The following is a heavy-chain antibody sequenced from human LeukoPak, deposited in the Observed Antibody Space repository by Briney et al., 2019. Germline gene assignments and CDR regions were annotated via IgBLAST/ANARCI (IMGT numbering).Heavy chain of an antibody. D-gene: IGHD1-26*01. CDR1: GFTFSDYY. CDR2: ISSSGSTI. Sequence: GGSLRLACAASGFTFSDYYMSWIRQAPGKGLEWVSYISSSGSTIYYADSVKGRFTISRDNAKNSLYLQMNSVRAEYTSIYYCARDGREWELSNWGQGTLVTVSS. V-gene: IGHV3-11*04. J-gene: IGHJ4*02. CDR3: ARDGREWELSN.